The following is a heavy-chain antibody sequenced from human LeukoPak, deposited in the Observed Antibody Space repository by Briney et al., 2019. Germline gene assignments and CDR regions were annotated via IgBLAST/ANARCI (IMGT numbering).Heavy chain of an antibody. D-gene: IGHD3-10*01. J-gene: IGHJ5*02. Sequence: SETLSLTCAVYGGSFSGYYWSWIRQPPGKGLEWIGYIYYSGSTNYNPSLKSRVTISVDTSKNQFSLKLSSVTAADTAVYYCARAGPYGSGSYPRFDPWGQGTLVTVSS. CDR3: ARAGPYGSGSYPRFDP. V-gene: IGHV4-59*01. CDR2: IYYSGST. CDR1: GGSFSGYY.